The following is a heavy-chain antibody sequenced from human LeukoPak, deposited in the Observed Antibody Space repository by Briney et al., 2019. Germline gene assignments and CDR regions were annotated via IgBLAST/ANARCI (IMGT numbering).Heavy chain of an antibody. CDR2: ISSDGTST. CDR1: GFSISSYW. J-gene: IGHJ4*02. CDR3: TTDRLTPRYYDFWSGYTAFDY. Sequence: PGGSLRLSCVASGFSISSYWMHWVRQAPGKGLVWVSRISSDGTSTSYADSVKGRFTISRDNAKNTLYLQMNSLKTEDTAVYYCTTDRLTPRYYDFWSGYTAFDYWGQGTLVTVSS. D-gene: IGHD3-3*01. V-gene: IGHV3-74*01.